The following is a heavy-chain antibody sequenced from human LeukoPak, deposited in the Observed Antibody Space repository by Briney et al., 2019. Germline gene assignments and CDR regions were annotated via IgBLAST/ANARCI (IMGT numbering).Heavy chain of an antibody. CDR2: IRSKANSYAT. D-gene: IGHD3-10*01. V-gene: IGHV3-73*01. J-gene: IGHJ4*02. Sequence: GGSLRLSCAASGFTFSGSAMHWVRQASGKGLEWVGRIRSKANSYATAYAASVKGRFTISRDDSKNTAYLQMNSLKTEDTAVYYCTSRPLLSYYGSGRTRSDYWGQGTLVTVSS. CDR1: GFTFSGSA. CDR3: TSRPLLSYYGSGRTRSDY.